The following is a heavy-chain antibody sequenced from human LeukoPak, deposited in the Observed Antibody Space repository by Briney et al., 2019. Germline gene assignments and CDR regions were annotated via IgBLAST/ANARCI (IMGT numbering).Heavy chain of an antibody. V-gene: IGHV3-21*01. CDR3: ARIGIVGATLSYYYYMDV. CDR1: GFPFSSYS. CDR2: ISTSSSYI. Sequence: GGSLRLSCAASGFPFSSYSMNWVRQAPGKGLEWVSSISTSSSYIYYADSVKGRFTISRDNARKSLYLQMNSLRAEDTAVYYCARIGIVGATLSYYYYMDVWGKGTTVTVSS. D-gene: IGHD1-26*01. J-gene: IGHJ6*03.